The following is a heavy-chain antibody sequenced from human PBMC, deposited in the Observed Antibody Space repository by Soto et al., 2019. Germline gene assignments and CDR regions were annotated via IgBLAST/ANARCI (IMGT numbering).Heavy chain of an antibody. J-gene: IGHJ4*02. D-gene: IGHD2-8*01. V-gene: IGHV3-11*01. CDR2: ISTSDYIT. CDR1: GITLSDNY. Sequence: QVHLVASGGGLVKPGGSLRLSCVASGITLSDNYMTWIRQAPGKGLEWLSYISTSDYITYYADSVKGRFTISRDNAKNSLSLQLNRLRFEDMAVYYCASGKWSLDYWGQGILVTVSS. CDR3: ASGKWSLDY.